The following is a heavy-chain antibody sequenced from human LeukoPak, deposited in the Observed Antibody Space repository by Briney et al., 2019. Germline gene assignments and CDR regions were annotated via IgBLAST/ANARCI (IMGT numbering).Heavy chain of an antibody. V-gene: IGHV5-51*01. CDR3: ARHISDCGGDCPFDS. Sequence: GESLKISCKGCGYRFTTYWIGWVRQMPRKGLEWMGIIYPGDSDTRYSPSFQGQVTISADKSISTASLQWSSLKASDTAMYYCARHISDCGGDCPFDSWGQGTLVTVSS. J-gene: IGHJ4*02. CDR2: IYPGDSDT. CDR1: GYRFTTYW. D-gene: IGHD2-21*02.